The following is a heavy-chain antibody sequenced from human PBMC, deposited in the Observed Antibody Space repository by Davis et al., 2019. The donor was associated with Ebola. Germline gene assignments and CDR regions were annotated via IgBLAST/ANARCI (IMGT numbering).Heavy chain of an antibody. Sequence: GEPLKISCKGFGYSFTSYWIGWVRQMPGKGLEWMGIIYPGDSDTRYSPSFQGQVTISADKSISTAYLQWSSLKASDTAMYYCARQKGKHYYYYGMDVWGQGTTVTVSS. CDR3: ARQKGKHYYYYGMDV. D-gene: IGHD3-10*01. V-gene: IGHV5-51*01. CDR2: IYPGDSDT. J-gene: IGHJ6*02. CDR1: GYSFTSYW.